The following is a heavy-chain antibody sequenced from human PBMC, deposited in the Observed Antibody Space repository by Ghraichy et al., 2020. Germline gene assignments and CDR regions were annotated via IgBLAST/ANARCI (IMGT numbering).Heavy chain of an antibody. D-gene: IGHD7-27*01. V-gene: IGHV3-23*01. CDR2: ISGSGDDT. CDR3: VKGGWGTVLDF. J-gene: IGHJ4*02. CDR1: GFTFSSYA. Sequence: GGSLRLSCAASGFTFSSYAMNWVRQAPGKGLEWVSTISGSGDDTYYADSVKGRFTISRDNSKDTLYLQMNSLRAEDTAVHFCVKGGWGTVLDFWGQGNLVTVSP.